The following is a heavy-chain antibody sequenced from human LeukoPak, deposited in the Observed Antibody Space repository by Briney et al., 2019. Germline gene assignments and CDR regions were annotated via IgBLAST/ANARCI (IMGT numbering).Heavy chain of an antibody. J-gene: IGHJ4*02. CDR1: GFTLSSYW. D-gene: IGHD3-9*01. CDR2: INPDGSRT. CDR3: ARDFEAPSNC. V-gene: IGHV3-74*01. Sequence: PGGSLRLSGAASGFTLSSYWIHWVRQAPGEGLVWVSRINPDGSRTDYADSVKGRFTISRDNTKNTVDLQMNSLRAEDTAVYYCARDFEAPSNCWGQGTLVTVSS.